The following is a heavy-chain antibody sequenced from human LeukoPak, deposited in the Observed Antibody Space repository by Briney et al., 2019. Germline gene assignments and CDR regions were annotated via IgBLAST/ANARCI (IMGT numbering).Heavy chain of an antibody. Sequence: PSETLSLTCTVSGGSISSYYWSWIRQPPGKGLEWIGYIYYSGSTNYNPSLKSRVTISVDTPKNQFSLKLSSVTAADTAVYYCARDLTAGSWYPTEESDAFDIWGQGTMVTVSS. J-gene: IGHJ3*02. V-gene: IGHV4-59*01. CDR2: IYYSGST. D-gene: IGHD6-13*01. CDR3: ARDLTAGSWYPTEESDAFDI. CDR1: GGSISSYY.